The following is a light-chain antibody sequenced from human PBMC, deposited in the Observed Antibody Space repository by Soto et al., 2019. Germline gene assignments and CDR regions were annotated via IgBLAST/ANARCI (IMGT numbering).Light chain of an antibody. CDR1: QSVRGL. V-gene: IGKV3-11*01. CDR3: QQRHMWPIT. CDR2: DAY. J-gene: IGKJ5*01. Sequence: EAVLTQSPVTLSLSQGQRDTHYCSASQSVRGLLAWYQQKPGQAPRLLIYDAYNRATGIPPRFSGSGSGTDFTLTISSLETEDSAVYDCQQRHMWPITFGQGTRLEIK.